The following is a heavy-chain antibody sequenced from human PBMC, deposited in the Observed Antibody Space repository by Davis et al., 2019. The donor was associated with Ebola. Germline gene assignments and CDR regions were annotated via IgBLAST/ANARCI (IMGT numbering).Heavy chain of an antibody. V-gene: IGHV3-30*14. J-gene: IGHJ3*02. CDR1: GFNFKGSA. CDR3: AKDLRPGYDVMTGYYPDPFDI. CDR2: ISYHGSYE. Sequence: GESLKISCAASGFNFKGSAMHWVRQAPGKGLEWVAVISYHGSYEYYADSVKGRFTISRDNSKHALYLQLSSLRAEDTAVFYCAKDLRPGYDVMTGYYPDPFDIRGQGTVVNVSS. D-gene: IGHD3-9*01.